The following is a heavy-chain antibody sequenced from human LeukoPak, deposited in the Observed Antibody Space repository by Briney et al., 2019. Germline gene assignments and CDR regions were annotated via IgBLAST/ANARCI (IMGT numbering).Heavy chain of an antibody. V-gene: IGHV3-48*03. Sequence: GGSLRLSCAASGFPFSSYEMNWVRQAPGKGLEWVSFISGSGSSTDYADSVKGRFTTSRDNGKNSVHLQMNSLRAEDTAIYYCPGYGWSWGRGPLVTVSS. CDR1: GFPFSSYE. J-gene: IGHJ5*02. CDR2: ISGSGSST. D-gene: IGHD5-18*01. CDR3: PGYGWS.